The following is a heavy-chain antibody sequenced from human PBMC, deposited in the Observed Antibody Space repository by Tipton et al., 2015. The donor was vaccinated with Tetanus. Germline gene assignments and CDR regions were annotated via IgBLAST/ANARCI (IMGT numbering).Heavy chain of an antibody. CDR1: GYTFTGYY. V-gene: IGHV1-69*06. D-gene: IGHD3-3*01. J-gene: IGHJ4*02. CDR2: IIPIFGTA. Sequence: QSGPEVKKPGASVKVSCKASGYTFTGYYMHWVRQAPGQGLEWMGGIIPIFGTANYAQKFQGRVTITADKSTSTAYMELSSLRSEDTAVYYCARGQYYDFWSGYLSRAYYFDYWGQGTLVTVSS. CDR3: ARGQYYDFWSGYLSRAYYFDY.